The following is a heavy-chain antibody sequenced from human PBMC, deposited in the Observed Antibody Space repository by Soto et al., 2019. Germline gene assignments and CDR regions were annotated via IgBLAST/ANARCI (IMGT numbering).Heavy chain of an antibody. J-gene: IGHJ4*02. D-gene: IGHD5-18*01. V-gene: IGHV3-21*01. Sequence: GGSLRLSCAASGFTFSSYSMNWVRQAPGKGLEWVSSISSSSSYIYYADSVKGRFTISRDNAKNSLYLQMNSLRAEDTAVYYCARGGCSYGYGYYFDYWGQGTLVTVSS. CDR3: ARGGCSYGYGYYFDY. CDR1: GFTFSSYS. CDR2: ISSSSSYI.